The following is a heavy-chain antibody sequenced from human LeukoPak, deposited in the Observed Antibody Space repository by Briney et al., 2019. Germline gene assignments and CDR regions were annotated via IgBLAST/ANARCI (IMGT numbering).Heavy chain of an antibody. CDR1: GFTFSSYW. CDR2: IKQDGREK. Sequence: GGSLRLSCAASGFTFSSYWMSWVRPAPGKGLEWVANIKQDGREKYHVDSVKGRFTISRDNAKNSLYLQTNSLRAEDTAVYYCARVPGSSSWYLLYYYYYYIDVWGKGTTVTVSS. CDR3: ARVPGSSSWYLLYYYYYYIDV. J-gene: IGHJ6*03. D-gene: IGHD6-13*01. V-gene: IGHV3-7*01.